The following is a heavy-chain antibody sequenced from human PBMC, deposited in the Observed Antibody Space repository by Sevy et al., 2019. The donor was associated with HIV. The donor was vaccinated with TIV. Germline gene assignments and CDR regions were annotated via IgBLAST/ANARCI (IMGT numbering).Heavy chain of an antibody. D-gene: IGHD6-6*01. CDR1: GFTFSNSA. V-gene: IGHV3-23*01. CDR2: ISGGGSST. J-gene: IGHJ6*02. CDR3: AKNISSPSGNYYYYGMDV. Sequence: GGSLRLSCAASGFTFSNSAMSWVRQAQGKGLEWVSAISGGGSSTYYADSVKGRFTISRDNSQNTLSLQLNSLRAEDTAVYYCAKNISSPSGNYYYYGMDVWGQGTTVTVSS.